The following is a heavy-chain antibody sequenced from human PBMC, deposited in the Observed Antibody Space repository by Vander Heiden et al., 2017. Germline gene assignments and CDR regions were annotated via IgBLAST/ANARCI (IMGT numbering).Heavy chain of an antibody. D-gene: IGHD3-22*01. V-gene: IGHV1-18*01. CDR3: AKSMIVVADGMDV. CDR2: ISANNGNT. Sequence: VQMVQSCAEVKKPGASVKASCKASGYTFTSYGISWVRQAPGPRLEWMGWISANNGNTNYAQKLQGRVTITTETSTSKAYMELRSLRSDDTAVYYYAKSMIVVADGMDVWGQGTTVTVSS. CDR1: GYTFTSYG. J-gene: IGHJ6*02.